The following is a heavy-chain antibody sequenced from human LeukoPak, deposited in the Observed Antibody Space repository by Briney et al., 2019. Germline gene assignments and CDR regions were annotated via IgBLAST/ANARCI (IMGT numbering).Heavy chain of an antibody. V-gene: IGHV1-2*02. J-gene: IGHJ6*02. CDR1: GYTLTGSF. D-gene: IGHD3-9*01. CDR2: INPNSGVT. CDR3: AREDTLTGDSNGMDV. Sequence: ASVRVSCKASGYTLTGSFMHWVRRAPGQGLEWMGWINPNSGVTNYAQKFQGRATMTRDTSISTAYLELSRLRSDDTAVYYGAREDTLTGDSNGMDVWGQGTTVTVSS.